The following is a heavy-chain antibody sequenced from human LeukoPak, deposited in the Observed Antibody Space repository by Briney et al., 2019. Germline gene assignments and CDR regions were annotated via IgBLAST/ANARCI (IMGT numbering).Heavy chain of an antibody. D-gene: IGHD2-2*01. J-gene: IGHJ4*02. Sequence: GGSLRLSCAASGFTFDDYAMHWVRQAPGKGLEWVSSISWNSGSIGYADSVKGRFTISRDNAQNSLYLQMDSLRAEDTAVYYCATLEPAAIRRSDYWGQGTLVTVSS. CDR3: ATLEPAAIRRSDY. CDR2: ISWNSGSI. CDR1: GFTFDDYA. V-gene: IGHV3-9*01.